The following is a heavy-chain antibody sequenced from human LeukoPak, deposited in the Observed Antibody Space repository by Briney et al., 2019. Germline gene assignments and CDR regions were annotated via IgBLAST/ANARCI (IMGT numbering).Heavy chain of an antibody. V-gene: IGHV4-59*01. J-gene: IGHJ4*02. D-gene: IGHD3-16*01. CDR1: GGSISSYY. CDR2: IYYSGST. CDR3: ARGGSTKVDY. Sequence: SETLSLTCTVSGGSISSYYWSWIRQPPGKGLEWIGYIYYSGSTNYNPSLKSRVTISVDTSKNQFSLKLSSVTAADTAVYYCARGGSTKVDYWGQGTLVTVSS.